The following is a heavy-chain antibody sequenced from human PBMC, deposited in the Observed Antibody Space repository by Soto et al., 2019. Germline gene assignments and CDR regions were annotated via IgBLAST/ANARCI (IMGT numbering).Heavy chain of an antibody. V-gene: IGHV5-51*01. Sequence: PGESLKISCKGSGYSLTSYWIGGVRQMPLKGTDWMGIIYPGDSDTRYSPSFQGQVTISADKAISTAYLQWNSLKASDTAMYYCARQGGIRCYDSSGPTPSAFDIGGQGTMVTVSS. CDR2: IYPGDSDT. CDR3: ARQGGIRCYDSSGPTPSAFDI. D-gene: IGHD3-22*01. CDR1: GYSLTSYW. J-gene: IGHJ3*02.